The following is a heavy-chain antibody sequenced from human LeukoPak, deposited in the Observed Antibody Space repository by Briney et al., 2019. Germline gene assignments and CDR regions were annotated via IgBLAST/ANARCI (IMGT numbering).Heavy chain of an antibody. J-gene: IGHJ4*02. V-gene: IGHV3-7*01. CDR1: GFTFSNYW. Sequence: GGPLRPSCAASGFTFSNYWMSWVRQAPGKGLEWVANIKEDGSEKYYVDSVKGRFTISRDNARNSLYLQMNSQRAEDTAVYYCASGRQLGYWGQGTLVTVSS. CDR2: IKEDGSEK. CDR3: ASGRQLGY. D-gene: IGHD6-13*01.